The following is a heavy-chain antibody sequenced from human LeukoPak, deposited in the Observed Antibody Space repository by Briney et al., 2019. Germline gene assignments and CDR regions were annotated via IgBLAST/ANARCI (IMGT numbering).Heavy chain of an antibody. CDR1: GFTFSSYA. CDR3: ARDGGIAARRNYYYGMDV. J-gene: IGHJ6*02. D-gene: IGHD6-6*01. V-gene: IGHV3-23*01. Sequence: GGSLRLSCAASGFTFSSYAMSWVRQAPGKGLEWVSAISGSGGSTYYADSVKGRFTISRDNSKNTLYLQMNSLRAEDTAVYYCARDGGIAARRNYYYGMDVWGQGTTVTVSS. CDR2: ISGSGGST.